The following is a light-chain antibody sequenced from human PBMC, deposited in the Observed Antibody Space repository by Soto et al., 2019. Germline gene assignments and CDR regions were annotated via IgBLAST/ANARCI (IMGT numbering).Light chain of an antibody. J-gene: IGLJ1*01. Sequence: QSALTQPASVSGSPGQSITISCTGTSSDIGGHHFVSWYQQQSGKAPKLVIYEVTDRPSGVSDRFSGSKSGNTASLTISGLQPEDEADYYCSSYTSSSRYVFGTGTKVTV. CDR3: SSYTSSSRYV. V-gene: IGLV2-14*01. CDR1: SSDIGGHHF. CDR2: EVT.